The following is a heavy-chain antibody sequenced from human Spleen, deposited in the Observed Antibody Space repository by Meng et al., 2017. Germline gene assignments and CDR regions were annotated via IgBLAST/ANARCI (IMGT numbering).Heavy chain of an antibody. Sequence: GESLKISCAASGFTFSSYWMSWVRQAPGKGLEWVSVISGSGSYIYFAESVKGRFTISRDNAKNSLYLQMNSLRAEDTAVYYCARVLGINVGYYYYGMDVWGQGTTVTVSS. CDR1: GFTFSSYW. CDR3: ARVLGINVGYYYYGMDV. CDR2: ISGSGSYI. D-gene: IGHD3-16*01. V-gene: IGHV3-21*01. J-gene: IGHJ6*02.